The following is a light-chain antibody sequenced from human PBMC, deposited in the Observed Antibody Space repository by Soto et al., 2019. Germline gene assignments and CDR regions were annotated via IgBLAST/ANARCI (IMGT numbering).Light chain of an antibody. Sequence: QSVLTQPPSASGTPGQRVTISCSGSSSNIGSNIVSWYQQLPGTAPKLLIYSNNQRPSGVPDRFSGSKSGTSASLAISGLQSEDEAEYYCVAWDDSLNGHVVFGGGTRSPS. J-gene: IGLJ2*01. CDR2: SNN. CDR3: VAWDDSLNGHVV. V-gene: IGLV1-44*01. CDR1: SSNIGSNI.